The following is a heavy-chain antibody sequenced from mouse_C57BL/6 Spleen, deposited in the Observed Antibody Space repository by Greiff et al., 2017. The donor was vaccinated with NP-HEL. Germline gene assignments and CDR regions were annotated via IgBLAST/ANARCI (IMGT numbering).Heavy chain of an antibody. V-gene: IGHV3-6*01. CDR3: ARDYGSSYPFDY. D-gene: IGHD1-1*01. Sequence: EVQLVESGPGLVKPSQSLSLTCSVTGYSITSGYYWNWIRQFPGNKLEWMGYISYDGSNNYNPSLKNRISITRDTSKNQFFLKLNSVTTEDTATYYCARDYGSSYPFDYWGQGTTLTVSS. CDR1: GYSITSGYY. J-gene: IGHJ2*01. CDR2: ISYDGSN.